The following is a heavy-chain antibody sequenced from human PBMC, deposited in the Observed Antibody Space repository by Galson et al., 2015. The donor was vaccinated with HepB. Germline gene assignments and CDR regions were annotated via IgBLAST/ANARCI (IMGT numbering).Heavy chain of an antibody. D-gene: IGHD6-13*01. J-gene: IGHJ4*02. Sequence: SVKVSCKASGYTFTSYGISWVRQAPGQGLEWMGWISAYNGNTNYAQKLQGRVTMTTDTSTSTAYMELRSLRSDDTAVYYCARDFEGIAAGGQPHGYWGQGTLVTVSS. CDR2: ISAYNGNT. V-gene: IGHV1-18*04. CDR3: ARDFEGIAAGGQPHGY. CDR1: GYTFTSYG.